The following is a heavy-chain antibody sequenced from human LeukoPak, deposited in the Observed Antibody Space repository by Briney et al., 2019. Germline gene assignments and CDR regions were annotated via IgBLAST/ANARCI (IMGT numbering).Heavy chain of an antibody. Sequence: ASVKVSCKASGYIFTSYVMHWVRQAPGQRLEWMGWINAGNGNTKSSQKFQGRVTITADESTSTAYMELSSLRSEDTAVYYCAREGTLESGYFDYWGQGTLVTVSS. CDR1: GYIFTSYV. CDR3: AREGTLESGYFDY. CDR2: INAGNGNT. V-gene: IGHV1-3*01. D-gene: IGHD3-3*01. J-gene: IGHJ4*02.